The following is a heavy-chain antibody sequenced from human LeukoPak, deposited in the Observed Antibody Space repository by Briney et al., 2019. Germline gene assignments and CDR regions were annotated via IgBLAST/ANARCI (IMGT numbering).Heavy chain of an antibody. D-gene: IGHD5-12*01. CDR1: GGSISSYY. J-gene: IGHJ6*02. V-gene: IGHV4-4*07. Sequence: SETLSLTCTVSGGSISSYYWSWIRQPAGKGLEWIGRIYTSGSTNYNPSLRSRVTMSVDTSKNQFSLKLSSVTAADTAVYYCARDEGSRAGMVATAGMDVWGQGTTVTVSS. CDR3: ARDEGSRAGMVATAGMDV. CDR2: IYTSGST.